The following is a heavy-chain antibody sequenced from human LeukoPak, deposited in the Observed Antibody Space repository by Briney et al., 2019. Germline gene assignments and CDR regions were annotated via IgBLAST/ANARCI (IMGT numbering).Heavy chain of an antibody. CDR3: AKSAGLYYYYYDMDV. D-gene: IGHD3-3*01. CDR2: LIGSGGST. V-gene: IGHV3-23*01. J-gene: IGHJ6*04. Sequence: GGSLRLSCAASGFTFSSYTMSWVRQAPGERLEWVSALIGSGGSTYYAESVKGRFTISRDNTKNTLYQQMNSLRAEDTAVYYCAKSAGLYYYYYDMDVWGKGTTVTVSS. CDR1: GFTFSSYT.